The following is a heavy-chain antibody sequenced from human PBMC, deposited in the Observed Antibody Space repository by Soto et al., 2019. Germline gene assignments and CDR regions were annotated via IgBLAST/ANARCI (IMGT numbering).Heavy chain of an antibody. V-gene: IGHV3-30*18. CDR2: ISYDGSNK. CDR3: AKEGTGGAFAI. J-gene: IGHJ3*02. Sequence: QVQLVESGGGVVQPGRSLRLSCAASGFTFSSSGINWVRQAPGKGLEWVAVISYDGSNKYYADSVKGRFTISRDNSKNTLYLQMNILRAEDTAVYYCAKEGTGGAFAIWGQGTMVTVSS. CDR1: GFTFSSSG. D-gene: IGHD1-1*01.